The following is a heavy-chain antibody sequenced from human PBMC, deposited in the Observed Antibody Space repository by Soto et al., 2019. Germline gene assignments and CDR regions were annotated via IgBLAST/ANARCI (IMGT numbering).Heavy chain of an antibody. J-gene: IGHJ6*03. CDR3: TRPVEYSSSSGYYYYMDV. V-gene: IGHV3-73*01. D-gene: IGHD6-6*01. CDR1: GFTFSGSA. Sequence: GGSLRLSCAASGFTFSGSAMHWVRQASGKGLEWVGRIRSKANSYATAYAASVKGRFTISRDDSKNTAYLQMNSLKTEDTAVYYCTRPVEYSSSSGYYYYMDVWGKGTTVTVSS. CDR2: IRSKANSYAT.